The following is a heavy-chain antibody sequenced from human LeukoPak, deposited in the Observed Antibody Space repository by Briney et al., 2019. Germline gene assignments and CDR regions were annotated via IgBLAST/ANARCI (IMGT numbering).Heavy chain of an antibody. CDR2: IWYDGSNK. J-gene: IGHJ5*02. Sequence: GRSLRLSCAASGFTFSSYGMHWVRQAPGKGLEWVAVIWYDGSNKYYADSVKGRFTISRDNSKNTLYLQMNSLRAEDTAVYYCARAYSSSSLGFDPWGQGTLVTVSS. CDR3: ARAYSSSSLGFDP. CDR1: GFTFSSYG. D-gene: IGHD6-6*01. V-gene: IGHV3-33*01.